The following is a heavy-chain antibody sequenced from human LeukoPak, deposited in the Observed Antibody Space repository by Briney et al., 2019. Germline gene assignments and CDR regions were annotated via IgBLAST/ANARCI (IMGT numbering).Heavy chain of an antibody. Sequence: GGSLRLSCAASGFTFSSYSMNWVRQAPGQGLEWVSSISSSSSYIYYADSVKGRFTISRDNAKNSLYLQMNSLRAEDTAVYYCARSAASLTYYYYYYMDVWGKGTTVTVSS. CDR1: GFTFSSYS. J-gene: IGHJ6*03. CDR3: ARSAASLTYYYYYYMDV. V-gene: IGHV3-21*01. D-gene: IGHD2-2*01. CDR2: ISSSSSYI.